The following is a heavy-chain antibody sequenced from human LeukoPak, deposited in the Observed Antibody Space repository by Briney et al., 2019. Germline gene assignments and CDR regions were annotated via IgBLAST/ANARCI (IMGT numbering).Heavy chain of an antibody. CDR2: ISYDGSNK. J-gene: IGHJ6*02. CDR3: AREIRETVVTRHYYYGIDV. Sequence: PGGSLRLSCAASGFTFSSYAMHWVRQAPGKGLEWVAVISYDGSNKYYADSVKGRFTISRDNSKNTLYPQMSSLRAEDTAVYYCAREIRETVVTRHYYYGIDVWGQGTTVTVSS. CDR1: GFTFSSYA. D-gene: IGHD2-15*01. V-gene: IGHV3-30*14.